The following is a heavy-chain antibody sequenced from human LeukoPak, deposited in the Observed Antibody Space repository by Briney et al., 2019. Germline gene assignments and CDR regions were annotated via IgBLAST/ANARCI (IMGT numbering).Heavy chain of an antibody. CDR3: ARAKIGAAGTGAFDV. CDR1: GCTFSSYA. Sequence: PGGSLRLACAASGCTFSSYAMTWVRQAPGKGLEWVSAFSATDGSAQYAESVEGRFTISRDNSKNTLFLQMNSLGAEDTAVYYCARAKIGAAGTGAFDVGGQGTLVTVYS. J-gene: IGHJ3*01. D-gene: IGHD6-13*01. CDR2: FSATDGSA. V-gene: IGHV3-23*01.